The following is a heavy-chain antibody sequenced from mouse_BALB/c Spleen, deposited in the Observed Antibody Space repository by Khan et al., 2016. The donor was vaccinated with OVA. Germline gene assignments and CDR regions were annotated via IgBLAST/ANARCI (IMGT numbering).Heavy chain of an antibody. CDR1: GYTFTAYW. Sequence: QMQLEESGAELAKPGASVKMSCKASGYTFTAYWVHWVKQRPGQGLEWIGYLDPSTDYTEYNQRFKDKATLTTDKSSSTAYMQLSSLTSEDSAVYFCARTGLSGLFAYWGQGTLVTVSA. D-gene: IGHD1-1*02. V-gene: IGHV1-7*01. J-gene: IGHJ3*01. CDR2: LDPSTDYT. CDR3: ARTGLSGLFAY.